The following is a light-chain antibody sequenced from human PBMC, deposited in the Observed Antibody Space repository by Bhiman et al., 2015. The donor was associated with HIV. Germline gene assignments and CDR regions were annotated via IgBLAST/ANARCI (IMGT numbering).Light chain of an antibody. CDR1: NIGTKS. CDR3: QAWDSTTRVV. V-gene: IGLV3-21*01. J-gene: IGLJ3*02. CDR2: YNS. Sequence: SYLLTQPPSVSVAPGMTARITCGGNNIGTKSVHWHQQKPGQAPVAVIYYNSDRPSGVPERLSGSNSGNTATLTISEAQSVDEADYYCQAWDSTTRVVFGGGTKLTVL.